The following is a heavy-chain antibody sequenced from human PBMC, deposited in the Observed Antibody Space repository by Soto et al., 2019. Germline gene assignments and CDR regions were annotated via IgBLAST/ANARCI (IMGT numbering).Heavy chain of an antibody. Sequence: EMHLVDSGGGLVKPGGSLRLSCAASGFTFSHAWMSWVRQAPGKGREWVGRIKSKADGETKDYGAPVRGRFTISRDDSKDKLYLQMNSLRIEDTAVYYCCVVKRRDQYSTSGYWFDPWGPGTLVTVSS. CDR2: IKSKADGETK. V-gene: IGHV3-15*01. D-gene: IGHD2-15*01. J-gene: IGHJ5*02. CDR1: GFTFSHAW. CDR3: CVVKRRDQYSTSGYWFDP.